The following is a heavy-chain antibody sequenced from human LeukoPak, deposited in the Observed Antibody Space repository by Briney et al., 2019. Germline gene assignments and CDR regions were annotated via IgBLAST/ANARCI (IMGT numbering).Heavy chain of an antibody. J-gene: IGHJ6*03. Sequence: ASVKVSCKASGYAFTSYDINWVRQATGQGLEWMGWMNPNSGNTGYAQKFQGRVTITRNTSISTAYMELSSLRSEDTAVYYCARGRQDCSSTSCYLWYYYYYYMDVWGKGTTVTVSS. CDR1: GYAFTSYD. CDR3: ARGRQDCSSTSCYLWYYYYYYMDV. V-gene: IGHV1-8*03. D-gene: IGHD2-2*01. CDR2: MNPNSGNT.